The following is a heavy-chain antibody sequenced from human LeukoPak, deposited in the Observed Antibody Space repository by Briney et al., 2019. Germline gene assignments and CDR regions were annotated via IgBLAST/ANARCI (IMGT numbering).Heavy chain of an antibody. J-gene: IGHJ4*02. V-gene: IGHV3-23*01. D-gene: IGHD3-10*01. CDR2: ISGSGGST. CDR3: AKRYQVGSGSYSTSYFDY. Sequence: GGSLRLSCAASGFTFSTFSMNWVRQAPGKGLEGVSAISGSGGSTYYADSVKGRFTISRDNSKNELYLQMNSLRAEDTAVYYCAKRYQVGSGSYSTSYFDYRGQGTLVTVSS. CDR1: GFTFSTFS.